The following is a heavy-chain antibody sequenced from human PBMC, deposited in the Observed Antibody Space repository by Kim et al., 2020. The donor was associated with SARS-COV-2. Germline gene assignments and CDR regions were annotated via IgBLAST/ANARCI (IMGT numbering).Heavy chain of an antibody. Sequence: YNPTVKSRVTISGDTSKNQFSLKLSSVTAADTAVYYCARSYDILTGSLDYWGQGTLVTVSS. D-gene: IGHD3-9*01. V-gene: IGHV4-4*09. J-gene: IGHJ4*02. CDR3: ARSYDILTGSLDY.